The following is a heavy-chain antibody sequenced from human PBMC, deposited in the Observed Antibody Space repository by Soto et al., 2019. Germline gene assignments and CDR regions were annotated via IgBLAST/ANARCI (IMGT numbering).Heavy chain of an antibody. CDR3: ARAQYSSGWYGDWFDP. V-gene: IGHV6-1*01. D-gene: IGHD6-19*01. Sequence: SQTLSLKFAISGVSVSINSAALHWIRQSPSRGLEWLGRTYYRSKWYNDYAVSVKSRITINPDTSKNQFSLQLNSVTPEDTAVYYCARAQYSSGWYGDWFDPWGQGTLVTVSS. CDR1: GVSVSINSAA. J-gene: IGHJ5*02. CDR2: TYYRSKWYN.